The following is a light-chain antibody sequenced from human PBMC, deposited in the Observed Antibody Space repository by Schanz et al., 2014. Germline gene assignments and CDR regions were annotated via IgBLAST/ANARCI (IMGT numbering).Light chain of an antibody. J-gene: IGKJ1*01. Sequence: EIALTQSPGTLSLSPGERATLSCRASQSVSNNLAWYQQKPGQAPRLLISAASTRATAIPARFSGSGSGTDFTLTISSLKPEDFAVYYCQQYGTPPRTFGQGTKVEIK. V-gene: IGKV3-20*01. CDR2: AAS. CDR1: QSVSNN. CDR3: QQYGTPPRT.